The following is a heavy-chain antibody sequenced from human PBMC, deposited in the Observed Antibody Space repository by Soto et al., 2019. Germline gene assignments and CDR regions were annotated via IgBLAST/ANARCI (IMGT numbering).Heavy chain of an antibody. V-gene: IGHV3-74*01. J-gene: IGHJ5*02. Sequence: LRLSCAVSGVTFRDYWMHWVRQVPGKGLLWVSRIGPDGTSTKYADSVKGRFTVSRSNPENTLYLQMNSLRAEDTGVYYCVREVIAVLGSIRWFDPWGQGTLVTVSS. CDR3: VREVIAVLGSIRWFDP. CDR2: IGPDGTST. D-gene: IGHD6-19*01. CDR1: GVTFRDYW.